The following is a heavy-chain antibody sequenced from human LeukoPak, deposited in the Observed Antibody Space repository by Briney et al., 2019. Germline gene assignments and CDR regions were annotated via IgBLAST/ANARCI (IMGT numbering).Heavy chain of an antibody. J-gene: IGHJ3*01. D-gene: IGHD1-7*01. CDR2: IYYSGST. V-gene: IGHV4-61*01. CDR1: GGSVSSGSYY. CDR3: ARVPGGGTAAN. Sequence: SETLSLTCTVSGGSVSSGSYYWSWIRQPPGKGLEWLGYIYYSGSTNYNPSLKSRVTISVDTSQNQFSLNLSSVTAADRAVYYCARVPGGGTAANWGQGTMVTVSS.